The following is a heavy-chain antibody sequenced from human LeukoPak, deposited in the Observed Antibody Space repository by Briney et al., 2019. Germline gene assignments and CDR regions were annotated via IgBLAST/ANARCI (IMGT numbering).Heavy chain of an antibody. CDR2: IWYDGSNK. Sequence: GKSLRLSRTASGFTFSDYGMHWVRQPPGKGLEWVAIIWYDGSNKTYEDSVKGRFTISRDNSKNTLYLQMNSLRAEDTAVYYCARGVDYYENSGTIDYWGQGTLVTASS. V-gene: IGHV3-33*01. J-gene: IGHJ4*02. CDR3: ARGVDYYENSGTIDY. CDR1: GFTFSDYG. D-gene: IGHD3-22*01.